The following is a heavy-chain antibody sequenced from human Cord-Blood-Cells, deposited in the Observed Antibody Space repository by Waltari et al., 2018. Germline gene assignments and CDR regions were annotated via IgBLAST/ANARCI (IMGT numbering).Heavy chain of an antibody. CDR3: ARGYSGSYYYYYYGMDV. D-gene: IGHD1-26*01. CDR2: INHSGST. CDR1: GGSFSGYY. V-gene: IGHV4-34*01. Sequence: QVQLQQWGAGLLKPSETLSLTCAVYGGSFSGYYWSWIRQPPGKGREWIGEINHSGSTNYNPSLKSRVTISVDTSKNQFSLKLSSVTAADTAVYYCARGYSGSYYYYYYGMDVWGQGTTVTVSS. J-gene: IGHJ6*02.